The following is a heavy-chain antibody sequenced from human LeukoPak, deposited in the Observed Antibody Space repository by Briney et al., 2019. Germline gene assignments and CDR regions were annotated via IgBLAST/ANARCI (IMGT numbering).Heavy chain of an antibody. CDR1: GFTFSSYS. Sequence: HPGGSLRLSCAASGFTFSSYSMNWVRQAPGQGLEWVSFIGSSSTIYYADSVKGRFTISRDNAKNSLYLQLNSLRDEDTAVYFCARETSNYFDSWGQGTLVTVSS. J-gene: IGHJ4*02. V-gene: IGHV3-48*02. CDR2: IGSSSTI. D-gene: IGHD1-14*01. CDR3: ARETSNYFDS.